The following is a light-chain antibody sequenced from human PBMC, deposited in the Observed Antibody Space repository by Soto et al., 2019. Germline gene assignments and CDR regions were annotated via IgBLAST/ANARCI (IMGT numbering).Light chain of an antibody. J-gene: IGLJ1*01. CDR2: GNT. CDR3: QSYDRSLRGYV. CDR1: SSNIGSGYD. Sequence: QSVLTQPPSVSGAPGQRVTISCTGTSSNIGSGYDVHWYQRLPGTAPKLLIYGNTIRPSGVPDRFSGSKSGTSASLAITGLQAEDEADYYCQSYDRSLRGYVFGTGTKVTV. V-gene: IGLV1-40*01.